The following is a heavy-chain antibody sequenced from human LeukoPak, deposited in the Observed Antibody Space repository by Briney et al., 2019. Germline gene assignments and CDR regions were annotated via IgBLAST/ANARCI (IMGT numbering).Heavy chain of an antibody. Sequence: GGSLRLSCAASGFTFSSYSMNWVRQAPGKGLEWVSSISSSSSYIYYADSVKGRFTISRDNAKNSLYLQMNSLRAEDTAVYYCARATDYGDYAWAFDIWGQGTMVTVSS. CDR1: GFTFSSYS. CDR2: ISSSSSYI. D-gene: IGHD4-17*01. V-gene: IGHV3-21*01. J-gene: IGHJ3*02. CDR3: ARATDYGDYAWAFDI.